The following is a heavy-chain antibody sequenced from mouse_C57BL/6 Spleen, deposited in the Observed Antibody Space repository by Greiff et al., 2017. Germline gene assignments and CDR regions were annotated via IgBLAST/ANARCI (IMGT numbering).Heavy chain of an antibody. J-gene: IGHJ3*01. CDR2: IDPSDSET. CDR3: ARSRATAQATGFAY. CDR1: GYTFTSYW. D-gene: IGHD3-2*02. V-gene: IGHV1-52*01. Sequence: VQLQQPGAELVRPGSSVKLSCKASGYTFTSYWMHWVKQRPIQGLEWIGNIDPSDSETHYNQKFKDKATLTVDKSSSTAYMQLSSLTSEDSAVYYCARSRATAQATGFAYWGQGTLVTVSA.